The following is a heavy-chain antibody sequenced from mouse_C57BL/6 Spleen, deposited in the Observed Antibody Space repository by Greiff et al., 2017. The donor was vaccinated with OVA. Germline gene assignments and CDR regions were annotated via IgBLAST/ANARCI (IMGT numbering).Heavy chain of an antibody. D-gene: IGHD1-1*01. CDR1: GYTFTSYG. CDR3: GRFGTTVVGEDY. J-gene: IGHJ4*01. V-gene: IGHV1-81*01. Sequence: VKLVESGAELARPGASVKLSCKASGYTFTSYGISWVKQRTGQGLEWIGEIYPRSGNTYYNEKFKGKATLTADKSSSTAYMELRSLTSEDSAVYFCGRFGTTVVGEDYWGQGTSVTVSS. CDR2: IYPRSGNT.